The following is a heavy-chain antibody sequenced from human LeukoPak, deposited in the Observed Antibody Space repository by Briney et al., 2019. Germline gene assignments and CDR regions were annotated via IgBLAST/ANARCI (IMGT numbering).Heavy chain of an antibody. V-gene: IGHV1-2*04. D-gene: IGHD4-17*01. CDR2: INPNSGGT. Sequence: ASVRLSCKASGYTFTRYYMQCMRQAPGQWLEWMGWINPNSGGTNYAQKFQGWVTMTRDTSISTAYMELSRLRSDDTAVYYCARAMGDYGTWYFDLWGRGTLVTVSS. CDR3: ARAMGDYGTWYFDL. J-gene: IGHJ2*01. CDR1: GYTFTRYY.